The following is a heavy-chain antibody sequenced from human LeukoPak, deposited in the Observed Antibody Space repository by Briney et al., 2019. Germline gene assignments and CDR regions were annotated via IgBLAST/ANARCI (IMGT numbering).Heavy chain of an antibody. CDR3: ATSSTVTHTRDP. CDR2: INPFIGAA. Sequence: GASVNVSCKASRYGFCDVYFKWVRQAAGHGLEWMGWINPFIGAAHYPTTLQGRVSVYASLDTAYLELCRLTSDDTAVYYCATSSTVTHTRDPWGQGTLVTVSS. CDR1: RYGFCDVY. J-gene: IGHJ5*02. V-gene: IGHV1-2*02. D-gene: IGHD4-11*01.